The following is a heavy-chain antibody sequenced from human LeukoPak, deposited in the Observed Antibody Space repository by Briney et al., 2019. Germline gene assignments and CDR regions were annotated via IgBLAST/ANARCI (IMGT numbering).Heavy chain of an antibody. Sequence: SETLSLTCTVSGGSISSYYWSWIRQPPGKGLEWIGYIYYSGSTNYNPSLKSRVTISVDTSKNQFSLKLSSVTAADTAVYYCARAPRDRGYCGATSCFEYMDVWGRGTTVTISS. CDR1: GGSISSYY. J-gene: IGHJ6*03. CDR2: IYYSGST. CDR3: ARAPRDRGYCGATSCFEYMDV. V-gene: IGHV4-59*01. D-gene: IGHD2-2*01.